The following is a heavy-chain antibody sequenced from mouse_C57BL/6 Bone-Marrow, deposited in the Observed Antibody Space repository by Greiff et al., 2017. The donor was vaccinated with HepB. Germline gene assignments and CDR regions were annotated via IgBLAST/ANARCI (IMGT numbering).Heavy chain of an antibody. CDR2: IDPSDSYT. D-gene: IGHD1-3*01. J-gene: IGHJ2*01. CDR3: ARGRGSYYFDY. Sequence: VKLQESGAELVMPGASVKLSCKASGYTFTSYWMHWVKQRPGQGLEWIGEIDPSDSYTNYNQKFKGKATLTVDKSSSTAYMQLSSLTSEDSAVYYCARGRGSYYFDYWGQGTTLTVSS. V-gene: IGHV1-69*01. CDR1: GYTFTSYW.